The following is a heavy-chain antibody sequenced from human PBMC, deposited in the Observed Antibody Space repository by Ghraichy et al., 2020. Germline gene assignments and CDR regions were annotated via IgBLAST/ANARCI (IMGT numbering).Heavy chain of an antibody. CDR3: ARGPAIAVAEGTFDY. V-gene: IGHV4-59*01. CDR1: GGSISSYY. CDR2: IYYSGST. Sequence: SETLSLTCTVSGGSISSYYWSWIRQPPGKGLEWIGYIYYSGSTNYNPSLKSRVTISVDTSKNQFSLKLSSVTAADTAVYYCARGPAIAVAEGTFDYWGQGTLVTVSS. J-gene: IGHJ4*02. D-gene: IGHD6-19*01.